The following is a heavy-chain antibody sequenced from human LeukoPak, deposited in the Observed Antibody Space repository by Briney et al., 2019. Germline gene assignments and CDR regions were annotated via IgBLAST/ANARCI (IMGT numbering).Heavy chain of an antibody. D-gene: IGHD7-27*01. CDR1: GGSISSGGHP. J-gene: IGHJ3*02. Sequence: SETLSLTCIVSGGSISSGGHPWSWIRQPPGKGLEWIGYIYHSGSTYYNPSLKSRVTISVDRSKNQFSLKLSSVTAADTAVYYCASGPLGFDIWGQGTMVTVSS. CDR3: ASGPLGFDI. V-gene: IGHV4-30-2*01. CDR2: IYHSGST.